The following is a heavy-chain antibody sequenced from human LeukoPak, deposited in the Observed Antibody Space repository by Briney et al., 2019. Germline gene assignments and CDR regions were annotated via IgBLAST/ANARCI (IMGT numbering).Heavy chain of an antibody. D-gene: IGHD1-1*01. CDR3: AKAVGELESGEIDY. CDR2: ISWNSGSI. V-gene: IGHV3-9*01. CDR1: GFTFDDYA. J-gene: IGHJ4*02. Sequence: SLRLSCAASGFTFDDYALHWVRQAPGKGLEWVSGISWNSGSIGYADSVKGRFTISRDNAKNSLYLQMNSLRAEDTALYYCAKAVGELESGEIDYWGQGTLVTVSS.